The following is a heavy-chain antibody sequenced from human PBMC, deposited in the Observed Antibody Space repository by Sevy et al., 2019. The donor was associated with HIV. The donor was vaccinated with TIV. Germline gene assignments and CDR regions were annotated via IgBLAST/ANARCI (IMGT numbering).Heavy chain of an antibody. CDR3: ARDGGGGTTNSGMDV. Sequence: ASVKVSCKASGYTFTGDYLHWVRQAPGHGLEWMGRVFPNSGGTNYAQKFQGRVTMTRDTSISTAYMELSRLRSDDTAVYYCARDGGGGTTNSGMDVWGQWTTVTDSS. J-gene: IGHJ6*02. CDR2: VFPNSGGT. D-gene: IGHD1-7*01. CDR1: GYTFTGDY. V-gene: IGHV1-2*06.